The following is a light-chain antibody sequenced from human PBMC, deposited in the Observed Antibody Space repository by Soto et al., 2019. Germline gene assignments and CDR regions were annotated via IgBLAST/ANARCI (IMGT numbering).Light chain of an antibody. V-gene: IGKV3-20*01. Sequence: EMVLTQSPGTLSLSPGERATLSCRASQSGSISSRYLSWYQQKPGQAPRLLIYDTNTRASGIPDRFSGSGSGTDFTLTISRLEPEDFAVYYCQQYGNSPPVTFGGGTKVEIK. J-gene: IGKJ4*01. CDR1: QSGSISSRY. CDR3: QQYGNSPPVT. CDR2: DTN.